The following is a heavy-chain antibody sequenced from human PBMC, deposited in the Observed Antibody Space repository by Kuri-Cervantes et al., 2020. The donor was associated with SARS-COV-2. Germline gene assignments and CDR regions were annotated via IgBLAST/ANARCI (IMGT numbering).Heavy chain of an antibody. CDR3: ARPYCSSTTCYDGTFDS. D-gene: IGHD2-2*01. J-gene: IGHJ4*02. CDR1: GGTFSSYA. V-gene: IGHV1-69*06. Sequence: SVKVSCKTSGGTFSSYAVTWVRQAPGQGLEWMGRIIPLFGTTIYAQKFRGRVTITADKSTNTAYMELSSLRSEDTAVYYCARPYCSSTTCYDGTFDSWGQGTLVTVSS. CDR2: IIPLFGTT.